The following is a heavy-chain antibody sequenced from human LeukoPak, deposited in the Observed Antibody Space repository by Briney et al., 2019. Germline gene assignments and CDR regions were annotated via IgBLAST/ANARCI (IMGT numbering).Heavy chain of an antibody. V-gene: IGHV4-39*07. Sequence: KTSETLSLTCSVSGGSISGSSSYWGWIRQPPGKGLEWIGSIYYSGSTYDNPALKSRVTISVDTSKNQFSLKLSSVTAADTAVYFCARVSWFPGTSYYYMDVWGKGTTVTVSS. CDR2: IYYSGST. CDR1: GGSISGSSSY. CDR3: ARVSWFPGTSYYYMDV. D-gene: IGHD1-1*01. J-gene: IGHJ6*03.